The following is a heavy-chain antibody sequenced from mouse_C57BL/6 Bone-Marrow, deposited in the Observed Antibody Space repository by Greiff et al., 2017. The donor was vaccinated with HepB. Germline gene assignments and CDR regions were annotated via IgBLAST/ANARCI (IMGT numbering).Heavy chain of an antibody. V-gene: IGHV1-66*01. CDR1: GYSFTSYY. J-gene: IGHJ4*01. D-gene: IGHD2-4*01. Sequence: VQLQQSGPELVKPGASVKISCKASGYSFTSYYIHWVKQRPGQGLEWIGWIYPGSGNTKYNEKFKGKATLTADTSSSTAYMQLSSLTSEDSAVYYCRGYDYPLYYYAMDYWGQGTSVTVSS. CDR3: RGYDYPLYYYAMDY. CDR2: IYPGSGNT.